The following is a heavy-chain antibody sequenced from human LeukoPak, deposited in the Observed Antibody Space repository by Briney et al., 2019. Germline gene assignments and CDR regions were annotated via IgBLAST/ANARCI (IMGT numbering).Heavy chain of an antibody. CDR3: ARGGGGTVTTRSSNWFDP. CDR1: GGSFSGYY. CDR2: INHSGST. V-gene: IGHV4-34*01. J-gene: IGHJ5*02. D-gene: IGHD4-17*01. Sequence: TASETLSLTCAVYGGSFSGYYWSWIRQPPGKGLEWIVEINHSGSTNYNPSLKSRVTISVDTSKNQFSLKLSSVTAADTAVYYCARGGGGTVTTRSSNWFDPWGQGTLVTVSS.